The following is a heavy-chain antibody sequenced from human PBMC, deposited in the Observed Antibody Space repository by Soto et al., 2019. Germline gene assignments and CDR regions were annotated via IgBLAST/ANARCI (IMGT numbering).Heavy chain of an antibody. D-gene: IGHD3-16*01. J-gene: IGHJ6*02. CDR3: VMVDNYVTPTPQDV. CDR2: ISPYTGNT. V-gene: IGHV1-18*01. Sequence: QVQLVQSGDEVKKPGASVKVSCKASGYIFVNYGIAWVRQAPGQGLEGMGWISPYTGNTHSATKFQGRLTMTTDTSTSTAYMDLGSLTSDDTAVYYCVMVDNYVTPTPQDVWGQGTTVTVSS. CDR1: GYIFVNYG.